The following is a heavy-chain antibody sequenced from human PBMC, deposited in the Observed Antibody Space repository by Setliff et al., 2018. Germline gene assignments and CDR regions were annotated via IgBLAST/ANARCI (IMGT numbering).Heavy chain of an antibody. CDR1: GGSISSGSNY. CDR3: ARLPKIVTGYYGSHYYYYMDV. Sequence: NPSETLSLTCTVSGGSISSGSNYWSWIRQPAGRGLEWIGHIDPSGNTNYHPSLESRVTMFVDTSKNQFSLRLNSVTAADTAVYYCARLPKIVTGYYGSHYYYYMDVWGKGTTVTVSS. CDR2: IDPSGNT. J-gene: IGHJ6*03. D-gene: IGHD3-9*01. V-gene: IGHV4-61*09.